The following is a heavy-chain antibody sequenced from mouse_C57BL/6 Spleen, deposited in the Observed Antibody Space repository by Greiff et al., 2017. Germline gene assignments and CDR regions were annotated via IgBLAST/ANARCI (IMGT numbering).Heavy chain of an antibody. CDR3: ARYDSSSYWYFDV. J-gene: IGHJ1*03. D-gene: IGHD1-1*01. V-gene: IGHV1-80*01. Sequence: QVQLQQSGAELVKPGASVKISCKASGYAFSSYWLNWVKQRPGKGLEWIGQIYPGDGDTTYNGKFMGKAPLTADTSSSTAYMQLSSLTSEDSAVYVCARYDSSSYWYFDVWGTGTTVTVSS. CDR2: IYPGDGDT. CDR1: GYAFSSYW.